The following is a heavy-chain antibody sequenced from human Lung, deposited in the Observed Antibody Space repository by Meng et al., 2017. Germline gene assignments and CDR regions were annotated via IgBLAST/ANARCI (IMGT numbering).Heavy chain of an antibody. V-gene: IGHV1-8*01. J-gene: IGHJ5*02. D-gene: IGHD3-16*01. CDR2: MNPNSGNT. CDR1: GYTFTSYE. CDR3: ARGLLRHIGGNWFDP. Sequence: VWRVQSGAEVKKPGASVKVSCKASGYTFTSYEISWVRQATGQGLEWMGWMNPNSGNTGYAQKFQGRVTMTRNTSISTAYMELSSLRSEDTAVYYCARGLLRHIGGNWFDPWGQGTLVTVSS.